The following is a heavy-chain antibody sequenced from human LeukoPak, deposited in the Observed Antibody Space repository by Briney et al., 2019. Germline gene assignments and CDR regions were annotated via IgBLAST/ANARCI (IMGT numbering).Heavy chain of an antibody. CDR3: ARGQIDSSSSWSLDY. CDR1: GFTFSSYA. D-gene: IGHD6-13*01. V-gene: IGHV3-30*04. CDR2: ISYDGSNK. Sequence: GGSLRLSCAATGFTFSSYAMHWVRQAPGKGLEWVAVISYDGSNKYYADSVKGRFTISRDNSKNTLYLQMNSLRAEDTAVYYCARGQIDSSSSWSLDYWGQGTLVTVSS. J-gene: IGHJ4*02.